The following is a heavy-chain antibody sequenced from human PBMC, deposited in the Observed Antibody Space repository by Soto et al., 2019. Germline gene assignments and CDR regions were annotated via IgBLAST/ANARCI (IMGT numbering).Heavy chain of an antibody. CDR2: IYYSGST. J-gene: IGHJ4*02. Sequence: SETLSLTCTVSGGSLRNYYWSWIRQPPGKGLEWIGYIYYSGSTNYNPSLKSRVTISVDTSKNQFSLKLSSVTAADTAVYYCARPTYNSGSPFDYWGQGTLVTVSS. V-gene: IGHV4-59*01. CDR1: GGSLRNYY. CDR3: ARPTYNSGSPFDY. D-gene: IGHD1-20*01.